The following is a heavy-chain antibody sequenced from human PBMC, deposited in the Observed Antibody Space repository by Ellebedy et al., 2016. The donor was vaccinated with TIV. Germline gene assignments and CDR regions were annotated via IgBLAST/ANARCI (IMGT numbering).Heavy chain of an antibody. Sequence: GESLKISCAAPGFTFSTYGMHWVRQAPGKGLEWGAVIWYDGSNGYYADSVKGRFTISRDNSKNTLYLQMNSLRAEDTAVYYCARASTSGWYILDYWGQGTLVSVSS. J-gene: IGHJ4*02. V-gene: IGHV3-33*01. CDR2: IWYDGSNG. CDR3: ARASTSGWYILDY. CDR1: GFTFSTYG. D-gene: IGHD6-19*01.